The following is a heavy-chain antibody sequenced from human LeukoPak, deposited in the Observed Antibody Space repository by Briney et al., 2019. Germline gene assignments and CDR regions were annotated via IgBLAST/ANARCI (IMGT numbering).Heavy chain of an antibody. CDR2: IIPIFGTA. D-gene: IGHD3-3*01. CDR1: GGTFSSYA. CDR3: ANTIRSAQAFDI. Sequence: ASVKVSCKASGGTFSSYAISWVRQAPGQGLEWMGGIIPIFGTANYAQKFQGRVTITADESTSPAYMELSSLRSEDTAVYYCANTIRSAQAFDIWGQGTMVTVSS. V-gene: IGHV1-69*13. J-gene: IGHJ3*02.